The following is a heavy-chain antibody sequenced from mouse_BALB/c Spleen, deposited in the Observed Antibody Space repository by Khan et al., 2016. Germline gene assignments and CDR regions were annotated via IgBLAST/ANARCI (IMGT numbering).Heavy chain of an antibody. CDR2: ISDGGAYT. J-gene: IGHJ1*01. V-gene: IGHV5-4*02. D-gene: IGHD1-1*02. Sequence: EVELVESGGGLVKPGGSLKLSCAASGFTFSDYYMYWVRQTPEKRLEWVATISDGGAYTYYPDSVKGRFTISRDNAKNNLYLQMRSLKSEDTAMYCCARCYGNYGYFDVWGAGTTVTVSS. CDR1: GFTFSDYY. CDR3: ARCYGNYGYFDV.